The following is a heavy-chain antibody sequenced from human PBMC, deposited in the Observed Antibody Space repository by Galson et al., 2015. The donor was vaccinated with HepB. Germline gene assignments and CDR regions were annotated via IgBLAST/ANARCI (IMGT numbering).Heavy chain of an antibody. CDR2: INPSGGST. CDR3: ARDEGSGRNAFDI. D-gene: IGHD3-10*01. V-gene: IGHV1-46*01. J-gene: IGHJ3*02. CDR1: GYTFTSYH. Sequence: SVKVSCKASGYTFTSYHMHWVRQAPGQGLEWMGIINPSGGSTSYAQRFQGRVTMTRDTSTSTVYMELSSLRSEDTAVYYCARDEGSGRNAFDIWGQGTMVTVSS.